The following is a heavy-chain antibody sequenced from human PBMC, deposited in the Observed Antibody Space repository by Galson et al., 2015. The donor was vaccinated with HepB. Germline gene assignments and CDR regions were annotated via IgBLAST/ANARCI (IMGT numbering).Heavy chain of an antibody. Sequence: SLRLSCAASGFTVSSHYMSWVRQAPGKGLEWVSVIYSGGSTYYADSVKGRFTISRDNSKNTLYLQMNSLRAEDTAVYYCARDQRDTAMDYWGQGTLVTVSS. D-gene: IGHD5-18*01. CDR3: ARDQRDTAMDY. CDR2: IYSGGST. CDR1: GFTVSSHY. J-gene: IGHJ4*02. V-gene: IGHV3-66*01.